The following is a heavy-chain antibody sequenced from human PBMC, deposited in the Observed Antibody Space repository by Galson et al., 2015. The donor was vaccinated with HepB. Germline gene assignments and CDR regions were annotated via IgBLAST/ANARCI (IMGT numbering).Heavy chain of an antibody. CDR3: TRTTAGYCSRTSCRDYYYYGMDV. Sequence: PALVKPTQTLTLTCTVSGFSLNNARMGVSWIRQPPGKALEWLTHIFSNDEKSYSTSLKSRLTISKDTSKSQVVLTMTNMDPVDTATYFCTRTTAGYCSRTSCRDYYYYGMDVWGQGTTVTVSS. CDR1: GFSLNNARMG. D-gene: IGHD2-2*01. V-gene: IGHV2-26*01. CDR2: IFSNDEK. J-gene: IGHJ6*02.